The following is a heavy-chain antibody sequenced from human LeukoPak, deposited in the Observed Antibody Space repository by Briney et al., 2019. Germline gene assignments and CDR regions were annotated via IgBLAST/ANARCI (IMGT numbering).Heavy chain of an antibody. Sequence: GGSLRLSCAASGFTFSNYGMHWVRQAPGKGLEWVAFIRYNGANTVYADSVKGRFTFSRDNSKKTVTLQMNSLRAEDTAVYYCAKDNLSNDNGGNHFDYWGQGTLVTVSS. D-gene: IGHD4-23*01. CDR3: AKDNLSNDNGGNHFDY. CDR1: GFTFSNYG. J-gene: IGHJ4*02. CDR2: IRYNGANT. V-gene: IGHV3-30*02.